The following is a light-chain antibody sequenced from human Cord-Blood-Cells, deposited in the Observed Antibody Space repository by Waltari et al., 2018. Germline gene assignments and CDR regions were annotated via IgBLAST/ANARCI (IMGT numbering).Light chain of an antibody. Sequence: QSALTQPPSASGSPGQSVTIACTGTSSDVGGYNYVSWYQQPPGKAPNLMIYEVSKRPSGVPDRFSGSKSGNTASLTVSGLQAEDEADYYCSSYAGSNNLVFGGGTKLTVL. CDR2: EVS. J-gene: IGLJ3*02. CDR3: SSYAGSNNLV. V-gene: IGLV2-8*01. CDR1: SSDVGGYNY.